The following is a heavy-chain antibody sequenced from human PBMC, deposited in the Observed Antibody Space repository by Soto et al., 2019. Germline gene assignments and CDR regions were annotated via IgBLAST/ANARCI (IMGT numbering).Heavy chain of an antibody. CDR2: LYYGGST. Sequence: QLQLQESGPGLVKPSETLSLTCTVSGGSISSSSYYWGWIRQSPGKGLEWIATLYYGGSTYYNPSLKSRXXVXAXXSKNQFYLELNSVTAADTAVYYCARPPTYSSSWFYWGQGTLVTVSS. V-gene: IGHV4-39*01. CDR3: ARPPTYSSSWFY. CDR1: GGSISSSSYY. D-gene: IGHD6-13*01. J-gene: IGHJ4*02.